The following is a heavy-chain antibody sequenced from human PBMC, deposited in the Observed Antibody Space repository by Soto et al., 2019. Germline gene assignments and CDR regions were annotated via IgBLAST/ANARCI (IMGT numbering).Heavy chain of an antibody. CDR2: VSSGGST. V-gene: IGHV4-30-4*01. D-gene: IGHD5-18*01. Sequence: PSETLSLTCSVSGGSMRGGNYYWTWIRQPPGKALEWIGCVSSGGSTFYTPSLTGRVTISLDTSNNEFSLRLTSVTAADTAVYYCARRGGYSYGSPFAYWGQGALVTGSS. J-gene: IGHJ4*02. CDR3: ARRGGYSYGSPFAY. CDR1: GGSMRGGNYY.